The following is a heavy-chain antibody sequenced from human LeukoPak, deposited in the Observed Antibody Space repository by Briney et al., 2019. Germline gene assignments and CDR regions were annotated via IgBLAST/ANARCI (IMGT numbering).Heavy chain of an antibody. CDR2: IKQDGSEK. CDR3: ARDDLPWGYFDY. D-gene: IGHD3/OR15-3a*01. V-gene: IGHV3-7*01. CDR1: GFNFNTYW. J-gene: IGHJ4*02. Sequence: GGSLRLSCAASGFNFNTYWMSWVRQAPGRGLEWVANIKQDGSEKFYVDSVKGRFTISRDNAKNSLYLQMNSLRAEDTAIYYCARDDLPWGYFDYWGQGTLVTVSS.